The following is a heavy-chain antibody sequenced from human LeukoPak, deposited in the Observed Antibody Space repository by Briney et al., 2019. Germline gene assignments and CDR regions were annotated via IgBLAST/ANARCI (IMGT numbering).Heavy chain of an antibody. CDR1: GGTFSSYA. CDR3: ARAIIAYYYDSSGPNDAFDI. V-gene: IGHV1-69*05. D-gene: IGHD3-22*01. J-gene: IGHJ3*02. Sequence: ASVKVSCKASGGTFSSYAISWVRQAPGQGLEWMGRIIPIFGTANYAQKFQGRVTITTDESTSTAYMELSSLRSEDTAVYYCARAIIAYYYDSSGPNDAFDIWGQGTMVTVSS. CDR2: IIPIFGTA.